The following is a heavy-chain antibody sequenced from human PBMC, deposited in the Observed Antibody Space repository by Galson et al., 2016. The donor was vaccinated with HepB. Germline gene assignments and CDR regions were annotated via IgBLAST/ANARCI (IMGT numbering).Heavy chain of an antibody. D-gene: IGHD3-22*01. J-gene: IGHJ3*01. CDR3: ARDPTTYGFDNSRYYRGGFDL. CDR2: LSYSGSA. CDR1: GGSVTASPYY. Sequence: SETLSLTCTVSGGSVTASPYYHAWIRQPPGKGLEWIGTLSYSGSAYYNPSLKSHFTISMGASRNQFSLQLTSVTAADTAMYFCARDPTTYGFDNSRYYRGGFDLWGQGTMVTGSS. V-gene: IGHV4-39*07.